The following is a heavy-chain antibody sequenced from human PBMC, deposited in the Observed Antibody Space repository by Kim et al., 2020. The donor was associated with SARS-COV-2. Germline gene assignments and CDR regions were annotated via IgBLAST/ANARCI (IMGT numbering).Heavy chain of an antibody. CDR1: GYTFTSYA. V-gene: IGHV7-4-1*02. Sequence: ASVKVSCKASGYTFTSYARNWVRQAPGQGLEWMGWINTNTGNPTYAQGFTGRFVFSLDTSVSTAYLQISSLKAEDTAVYYCARKIAVAGTWSFDYWGQGTLVTVSS. D-gene: IGHD6-19*01. J-gene: IGHJ4*02. CDR3: ARKIAVAGTWSFDY. CDR2: INTNTGNP.